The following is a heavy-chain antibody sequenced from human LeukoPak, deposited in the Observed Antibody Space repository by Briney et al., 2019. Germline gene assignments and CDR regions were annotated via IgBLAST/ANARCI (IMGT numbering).Heavy chain of an antibody. Sequence: PSETLSLTCAVSGYSITSAYYGGWIRQPPGKGLEWIGSIYHSGSTYYDPSLKSRVTISVDTSKNQFSLKLSSVTAADTAVYFCARDSRGYFGAGIYYFDYWGQGTLVTVSS. CDR2: IYHSGST. CDR1: GYSITSAYY. D-gene: IGHD3-10*01. V-gene: IGHV4-38-2*02. J-gene: IGHJ4*02. CDR3: ARDSRGYFGAGIYYFDY.